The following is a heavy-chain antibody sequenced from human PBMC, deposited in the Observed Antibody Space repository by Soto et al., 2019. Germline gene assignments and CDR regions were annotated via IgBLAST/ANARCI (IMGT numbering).Heavy chain of an antibody. J-gene: IGHJ6*03. CDR2: IIPILGIA. CDR3: ARGVDRRFGEYYYYYMDV. D-gene: IGHD3-10*01. V-gene: IGHV1-69*02. Sequence: SVKVSCKASGGTFSSYTISWVRQAPGQGLEWMGRIIPILGIANYAQKFQGRVTITADKSTSTAYMELSSLRSEDTAVYYCARGVDRRFGEYYYYYMDVWGKGTTVTVSS. CDR1: GGTFSSYT.